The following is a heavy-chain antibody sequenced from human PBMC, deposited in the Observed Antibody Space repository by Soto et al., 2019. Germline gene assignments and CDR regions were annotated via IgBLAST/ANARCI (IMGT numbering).Heavy chain of an antibody. CDR1: GYSISSGYY. J-gene: IGHJ4*02. V-gene: IGHV4-38-2*01. CDR3: AGSPPDTAMVQEDY. D-gene: IGHD5-18*01. Sequence: SETLSLTCAVSGYSISSGYYWGWIRQPPGKGLEWIGSIYHSGSTYYNPSLKSRFTISVATSKNQFSLKLGSVTAADTAVYYCAGSPPDTAMVQEDYWGQGTLVTVSS. CDR2: IYHSGST.